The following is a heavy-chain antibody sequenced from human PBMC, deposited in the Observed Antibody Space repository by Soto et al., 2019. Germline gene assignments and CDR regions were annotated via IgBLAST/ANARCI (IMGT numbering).Heavy chain of an antibody. CDR1: GGSISSYY. Sequence: PSETLSLTCTVSGGSISSYYWSWIRQPPGKGLEWIGYIYYSGSTNYNPSLKSRVTISVDTSKNQFSLKLSSVTAADTAVYYCARERETTAQYYFDYWGQGTLVTVSS. J-gene: IGHJ4*02. CDR2: IYYSGST. V-gene: IGHV4-59*12. CDR3: ARERETTAQYYFDY. D-gene: IGHD4-17*01.